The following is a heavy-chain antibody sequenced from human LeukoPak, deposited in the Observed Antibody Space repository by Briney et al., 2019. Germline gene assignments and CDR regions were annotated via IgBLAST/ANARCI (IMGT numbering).Heavy chain of an antibody. Sequence: ASVKVSCKASGYTFTSYDINWVRQATGQGLEWMGWMNPNSGNTGYAQKFQGRVTITRNTSISTAYMELSSLRSGDTAVYYCARVGRNYDSSGYWFDYWGKGSLVTVSS. V-gene: IGHV1-8*03. D-gene: IGHD3-22*01. CDR2: MNPNSGNT. CDR3: ARVGRNYDSSGYWFDY. J-gene: IGHJ4*02. CDR1: GYTFTSYD.